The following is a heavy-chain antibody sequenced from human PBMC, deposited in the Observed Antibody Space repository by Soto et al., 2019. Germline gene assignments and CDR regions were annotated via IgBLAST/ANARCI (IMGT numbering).Heavy chain of an antibody. J-gene: IGHJ4*02. CDR3: ATRGGQEQPFVDY. D-gene: IGHD6-13*01. CDR2: IKPIFGMK. V-gene: IGHV1-69*17. Sequence: QVQLEQSGAEVKKPGSSVRVSCKASGGTFSSYSVSWVRQAPGQGLEWMGGIKPIFGMKNSAQKFQGRLAITADTSTSTAYMELSSLTSDDTAVYYCATRGGQEQPFVDYWGQGTLVTVSS. CDR1: GGTFSSYS.